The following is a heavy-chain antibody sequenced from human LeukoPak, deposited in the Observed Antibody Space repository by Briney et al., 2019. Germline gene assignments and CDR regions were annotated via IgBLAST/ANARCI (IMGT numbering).Heavy chain of an antibody. D-gene: IGHD6-13*01. CDR1: GGSISSYY. Sequence: SETLSLTCTVSGGSISSYYWSWIRQPPGKGLEWIGYIYYSGSTNYNPSLKSRVTISVDTSKNQFSLKLSSVTAADTAVYYCARLYSSSWDYYFDYCGQGTLVTVSS. V-gene: IGHV4-59*08. CDR3: ARLYSSSWDYYFDY. CDR2: IYYSGST. J-gene: IGHJ4*02.